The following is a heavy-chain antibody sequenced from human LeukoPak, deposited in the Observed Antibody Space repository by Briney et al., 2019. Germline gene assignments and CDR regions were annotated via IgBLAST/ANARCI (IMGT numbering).Heavy chain of an antibody. CDR3: AKTRPLDSSSWSHGDY. CDR1: GFTVSSNY. Sequence: PGGSLRLSCAASGFTVSSNYMSWVRQAPGKGLEWVSAISGSGDSTYYGDSVKGRFTISRDNSENTLYLQMNSLRAEDTAVYYCAKTRPLDSSSWSHGDYWGQGTLVTVSS. V-gene: IGHV3-23*01. D-gene: IGHD6-13*01. J-gene: IGHJ4*02. CDR2: ISGSGDST.